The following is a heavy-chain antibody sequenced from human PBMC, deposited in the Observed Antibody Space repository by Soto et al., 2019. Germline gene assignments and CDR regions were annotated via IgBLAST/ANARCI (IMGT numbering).Heavy chain of an antibody. V-gene: IGHV3-9*01. Sequence: EVQLVESGGGLVQPGMSLSVSCAAAGFTFADYAMHWVRQAPGKGLVWVTGISWNSGNKDYADSVKGRFSISRDNAKNSRYLQMHRLRPEDGGLYYCAKDVVWSGYSYYYGMDAWGPGTTVTAS. D-gene: IGHD3-3*01. CDR1: GFTFADYA. J-gene: IGHJ6*02. CDR3: AKDVVWSGYSYYYGMDA. CDR2: ISWNSGNK.